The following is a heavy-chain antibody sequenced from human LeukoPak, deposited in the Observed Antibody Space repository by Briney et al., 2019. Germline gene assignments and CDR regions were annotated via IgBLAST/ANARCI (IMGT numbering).Heavy chain of an antibody. J-gene: IGHJ4*02. CDR1: GFTFSSYA. CDR3: ARGGPVRASITMIVVVSLDY. D-gene: IGHD3-22*01. Sequence: GGSLRLSCAASGFTFSSYAMHWVRQAPGKGLEWVALISYDGKTRNYADSVKGRFTISRDDSKNTLYLQMNSLRAEDTAVYYCARGGPVRASITMIVVVSLDYWGQGTLVTVSS. V-gene: IGHV3-30*04. CDR2: ISYDGKTR.